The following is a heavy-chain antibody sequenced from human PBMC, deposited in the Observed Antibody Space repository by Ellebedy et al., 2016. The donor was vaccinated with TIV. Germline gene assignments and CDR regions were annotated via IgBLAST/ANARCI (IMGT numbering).Heavy chain of an antibody. J-gene: IGHJ4*02. Sequence: SETLSLTCTVSGGSINGYYCSWIRQPPGKGLEWIGYIYYSGSTNYNPSLKSRVTISVDTSKNQFSLKLSSVTAADTAMYYCARAMPNYYDRSGDYYPTFEYWGQGALVTVSS. CDR1: GGSINGYY. D-gene: IGHD3-22*01. V-gene: IGHV4-59*01. CDR3: ARAMPNYYDRSGDYYPTFEY. CDR2: IYYSGST.